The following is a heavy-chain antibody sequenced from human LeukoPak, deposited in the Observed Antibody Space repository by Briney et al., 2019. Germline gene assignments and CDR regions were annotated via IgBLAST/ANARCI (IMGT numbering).Heavy chain of an antibody. V-gene: IGHV3-21*01. CDR2: SSSRSSYI. CDR3: ARGSRDGWFDP. D-gene: IGHD5-24*01. J-gene: IGHJ5*02. Sequence: GGSLRLSCAASGFTFTSYTMNWVRQAPGKGLEWVSSSSSRSSYIFYADSVKGRFSISRDNPKNSLYLQMNSLRAEDTAVYYCARGSRDGWFDPLGQGTLVTVS. CDR1: GFTFTSYT.